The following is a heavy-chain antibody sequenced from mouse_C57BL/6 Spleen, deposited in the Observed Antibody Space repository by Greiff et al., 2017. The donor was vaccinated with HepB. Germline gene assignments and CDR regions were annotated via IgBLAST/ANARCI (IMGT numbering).Heavy chain of an antibody. CDR1: GFTFSDYG. V-gene: IGHV5-17*01. D-gene: IGHD2-3*01. J-gene: IGHJ4*01. CDR2: ISRGSITI. Sequence: EVQLVESGGGLVKPGGSLKLSCAASGFTFSDYGMHWVRQAPEKGLEWVAYISRGSITIYYADTVKGRFTSSRDNAKNTLFLQMTSMRSEDTAMYYCSRYYDGYYIYYAMDYWGQGTSVTVSS. CDR3: SRYYDGYYIYYAMDY.